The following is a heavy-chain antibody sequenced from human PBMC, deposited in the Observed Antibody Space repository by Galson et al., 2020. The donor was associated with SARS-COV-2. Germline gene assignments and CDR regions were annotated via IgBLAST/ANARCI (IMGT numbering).Heavy chain of an antibody. V-gene: IGHV3-23*01. CDR3: AKDMSRQWLVLSAFDI. Sequence: GGSLRLSCAASGFTFSSYAMSWVRQAPGKGLEWVSAISGSGGSTYYADSVKGRFTISRDNSKNSLYLQMNSLRAEDTAVYYCAKDMSRQWLVLSAFDIWGQGTMVTVSS. CDR2: ISGSGGST. J-gene: IGHJ3*02. D-gene: IGHD6-19*01. CDR1: GFTFSSYA.